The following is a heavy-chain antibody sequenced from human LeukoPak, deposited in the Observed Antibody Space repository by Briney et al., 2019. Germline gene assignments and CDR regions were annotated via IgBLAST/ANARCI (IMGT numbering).Heavy chain of an antibody. V-gene: IGHV4-39*07. CDR1: GASISTNSYY. CDR3: AREILYDSTGYYL. J-gene: IGHJ4*02. CDR2: IYYSGST. Sequence: KSSETLSLTRTVSGASISTNSYYWGWIRQPPGKGLEWIGSIYYSGSTYYNPSLKSRVTISIDTSKNQFSLMLRSVTAADTAVYYCAREILYDSTGYYLWGQGTVVTVSS. D-gene: IGHD3-22*01.